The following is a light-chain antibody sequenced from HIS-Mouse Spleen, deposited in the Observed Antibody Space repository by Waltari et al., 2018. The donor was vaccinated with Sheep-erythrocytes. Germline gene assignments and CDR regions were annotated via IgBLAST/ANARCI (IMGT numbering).Light chain of an antibody. Sequence: EIVMTQSPATLSVSPGERATLSCRASQSVSSNLAWYRQKPGQAPRLLIYGASTRATSIPAMFSGSGSRTEFTRTISSMQSEDCAVYYYQQYNNWPWTFGQGTKVEIK. CDR1: QSVSSN. J-gene: IGKJ1*01. CDR3: QQYNNWPWT. CDR2: GAS. V-gene: IGKV3-15*01.